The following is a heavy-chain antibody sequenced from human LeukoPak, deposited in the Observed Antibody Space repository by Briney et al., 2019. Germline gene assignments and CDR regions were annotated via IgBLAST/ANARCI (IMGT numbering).Heavy chain of an antibody. CDR3: ARGAYDYGSGSYEGHRFDP. D-gene: IGHD3-10*01. CDR2: IYHSGGT. J-gene: IGHJ5*02. CDR1: GGSITSGGYS. V-gene: IGHV4-30-2*01. Sequence: PSRTLSLTCTVSGGSITSGGYSWSWIRQPPGKGLEWIGYIYHSGGTYYNPSLKSRVTISVDRSKNQFSLKLSSVTAADTAVYYCARGAYDYGSGSYEGHRFDPWGQGTLVTVSS.